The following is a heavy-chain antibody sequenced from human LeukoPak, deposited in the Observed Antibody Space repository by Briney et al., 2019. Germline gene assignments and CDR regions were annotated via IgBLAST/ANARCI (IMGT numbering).Heavy chain of an antibody. D-gene: IGHD4-17*01. J-gene: IGHJ3*02. Sequence: PGGSLRLSCAASGFTFDDYAMHWVRQAPGKGLEWVSLIGWDGGSTYYADSVKGRFTISRDNSRNSLYLQMNSLRAEDTALYYCAKPEYKATVWSDAFDIWGQGTMVTVSS. CDR3: AKPEYKATVWSDAFDI. V-gene: IGHV3-43D*03. CDR1: GFTFDDYA. CDR2: IGWDGGST.